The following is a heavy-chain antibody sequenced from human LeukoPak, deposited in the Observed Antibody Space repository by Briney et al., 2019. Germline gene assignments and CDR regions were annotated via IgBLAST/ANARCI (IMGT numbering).Heavy chain of an antibody. CDR1: GYTFTSYG. D-gene: IGHD2-15*01. Sequence: ASVKVSCKASGYTFTSYGISWVRQAPGEGVEWMGWISAYNGNTNYAQKLQGRVTMTTDTSTSTAYLELRSLRFDATAASYCARDHCSGGSCAYNWFDPWGQGTLVTVSS. J-gene: IGHJ5*02. V-gene: IGHV1-18*01. CDR3: ARDHCSGGSCAYNWFDP. CDR2: ISAYNGNT.